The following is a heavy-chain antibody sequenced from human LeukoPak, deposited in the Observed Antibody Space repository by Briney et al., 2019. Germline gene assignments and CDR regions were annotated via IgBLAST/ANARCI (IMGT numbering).Heavy chain of an antibody. CDR2: IYTSGST. Sequence: SETLSLTCTVSGGSISSGSYYWSWIRRPAGKGLEWIGRIYTSGSTNYNPSLKSRVTISVDTSKNQFSLKLSSVTAADTAVYYCARERYCSSTSCSDYWGQGTLVTVSS. CDR3: ARERYCSSTSCSDY. D-gene: IGHD2-2*01. V-gene: IGHV4-61*02. J-gene: IGHJ4*02. CDR1: GGSISSGSYY.